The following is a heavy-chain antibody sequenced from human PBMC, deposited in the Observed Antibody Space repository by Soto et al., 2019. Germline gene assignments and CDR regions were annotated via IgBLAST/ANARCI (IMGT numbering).Heavy chain of an antibody. CDR1: VGSLRSRHSY. CDR2: VYDDGGT. J-gene: IGHJ5*02. V-gene: IGHV4-39*01. Sequence: SETLSLTCTVAVGSLRSRHSYCGLIRQPPGKGLEWIVSVYDDGGTYYNPSLKSRVTISVDTSRNQFYLNLLSVTAADMAVYYCARGHVSWGQGILVTVPS. CDR3: ARGHVS. D-gene: IGHD2-8*01.